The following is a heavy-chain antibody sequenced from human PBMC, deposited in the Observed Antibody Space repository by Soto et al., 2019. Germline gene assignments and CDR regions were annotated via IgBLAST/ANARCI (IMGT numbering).Heavy chain of an antibody. J-gene: IGHJ4*02. V-gene: IGHV3-73*01. CDR2: VRSKTNNYAT. Sequence: DVQVVQSGGGLVQPGGSLKLSCAASGFAFNDSGMHWVRQASGKGLEWVARVRSKTNNYATAYPVSVRGRFTVSRDDSMGTTYLQMNSLKTEDTAMYYCTNNFVWGQGVLVTVSS. CDR3: TNNFV. D-gene: IGHD2-15*01. CDR1: GFAFNDSG.